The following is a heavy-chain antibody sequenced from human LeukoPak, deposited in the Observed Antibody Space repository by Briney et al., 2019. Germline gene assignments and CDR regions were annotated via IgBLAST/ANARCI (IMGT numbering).Heavy chain of an antibody. D-gene: IGHD4-23*01. V-gene: IGHV4-59*08. CDR1: GGSISSYY. J-gene: IGHJ4*02. Sequence: PSETLSLTCTVSGGSISSYYWSWIRQPPGKGLEWIGYIYYSGSTNYNPSLKSRVTISVDTSKNQFSLKLSSVTAADTAVYYCARGSNSPYYFDYWGQGTLVTVSS. CDR2: IYYSGST. CDR3: ARGSNSPYYFDY.